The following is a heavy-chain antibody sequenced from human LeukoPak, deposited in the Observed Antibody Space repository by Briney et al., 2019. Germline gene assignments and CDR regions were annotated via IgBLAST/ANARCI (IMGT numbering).Heavy chain of an antibody. CDR3: TTAGTAPYNYYYYYMDV. CDR2: IKSKTDGGTT. CDR1: GFTFSIYS. J-gene: IGHJ6*03. Sequence: GGSLRLSCAASGFTFSIYSMNWVRQAPGKGLEWVGRIKSKTDGGTTDYAAPVKGRFTISRDDSKNTLYLQMNSLKTEDTAVYYCTTAGTAPYNYYYYYMDVWGKGTTVTVSS. D-gene: IGHD1-1*01. V-gene: IGHV3-15*01.